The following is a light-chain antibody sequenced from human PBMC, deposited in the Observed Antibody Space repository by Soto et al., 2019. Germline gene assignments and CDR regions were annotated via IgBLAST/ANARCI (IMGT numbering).Light chain of an antibody. J-gene: IGLJ2*01. CDR1: SSDVGDYNY. CDR2: EVS. Sequence: QSALTQPPSASGSPGQSVTISCTGTSSDVGDYNYVSWYQHHPGKAPKLIIYEVSKRPSGVPDRFSGSKSGNTASLTVSGLQAEDEADYSCSSYAGSNNFGVFGGGTQLTVL. V-gene: IGLV2-8*01. CDR3: SSYAGSNNFGV.